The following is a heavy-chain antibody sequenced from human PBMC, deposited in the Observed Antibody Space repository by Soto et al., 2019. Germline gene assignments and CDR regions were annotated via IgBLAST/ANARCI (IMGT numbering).Heavy chain of an antibody. CDR3: ARGGSMADYYGMDV. Sequence: ASETLSLTCAVYGGSFSGYCWSWIRQPPGKGLEWIGEINHSGSTNYNPSLKSRVTISVDTSKNQFSLKLSSVTAADTAVYYCARGGSMADYYGMDVWGQGTTVTVSS. D-gene: IGHD2-15*01. CDR1: GGSFSGYC. V-gene: IGHV4-34*01. J-gene: IGHJ6*02. CDR2: INHSGST.